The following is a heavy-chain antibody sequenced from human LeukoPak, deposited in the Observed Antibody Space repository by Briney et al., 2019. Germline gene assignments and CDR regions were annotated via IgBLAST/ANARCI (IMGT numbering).Heavy chain of an antibody. CDR1: GDSISRGSSS. J-gene: IGHJ4*02. V-gene: IGHV4-61*01. Sequence: PSETLSLTCTVSGDSISRGSSSWNWIRQPPGKGLEWIGYFTNRGNTNYNPSLKSRVTISVHTSGNQFSLKLSSVTAADTAVYYCARHANEYTSSWLDYWGQGTLVSVSS. CDR2: FTNRGNT. CDR3: ARHANEYTSSWLDY. D-gene: IGHD6-13*01.